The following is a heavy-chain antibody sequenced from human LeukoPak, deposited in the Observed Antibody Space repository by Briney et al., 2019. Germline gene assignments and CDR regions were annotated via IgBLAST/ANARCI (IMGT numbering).Heavy chain of an antibody. D-gene: IGHD3-22*01. CDR2: IKSKTDGGTT. Sequence: GGSLRLSCAASGFTFSNTWMSWVRQAPGKGLEWVGRIKSKTDGGTTDYAAPVKGRFIISRDDSKNTLYLQMNSLKTEDTAVYYCVRGYSSFDYWGQGTLVTVSS. CDR1: GFTFSNTW. V-gene: IGHV3-15*01. J-gene: IGHJ4*02. CDR3: VRGYSSFDY.